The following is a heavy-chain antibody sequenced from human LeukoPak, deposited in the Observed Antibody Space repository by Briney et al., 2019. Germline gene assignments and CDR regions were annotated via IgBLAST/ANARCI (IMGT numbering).Heavy chain of an antibody. CDR2: ISLSGVT. CDR3: SRESGAFSPFGY. Sequence: SGTLSLTCGVSGGSISSTNWWSWVRQPPGQGLEWIGEISLSGVTNYNPSLKSRVTMSLDRSKNHLSLTSVTAADTAVYYCSRESGAFSPFGYWGQGTLVTVSS. CDR1: GGSISSTNW. J-gene: IGHJ4*02. V-gene: IGHV4-4*02. D-gene: IGHD1-26*01.